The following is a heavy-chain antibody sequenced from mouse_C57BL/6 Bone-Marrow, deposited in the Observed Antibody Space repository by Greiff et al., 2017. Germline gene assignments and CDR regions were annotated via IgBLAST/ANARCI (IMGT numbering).Heavy chain of an antibody. V-gene: IGHV1-69*02. CDR2: IYPSDSYT. CDR3: TRYTTVVAEDWYFDV. J-gene: IGHJ1*01. CDR1: GYTFTSYW. D-gene: IGHD1-1*01. Sequence: QVQLQQPGAELVRPGASVKLSCKASGYTFTSYWLNWVKQRPGQGLEWIGNIYPSDSYTNYNQKFKDKATLTVDKSSSTAYMQLSSPTSEDSAVYYCTRYTTVVAEDWYFDVWGAGTTVTVSS.